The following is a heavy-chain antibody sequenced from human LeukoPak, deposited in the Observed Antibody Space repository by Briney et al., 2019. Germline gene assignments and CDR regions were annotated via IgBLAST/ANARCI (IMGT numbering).Heavy chain of an antibody. D-gene: IGHD2-2*01. CDR1: GGSISSYY. Sequence: SETLSLTCTVSGGSISSYYWSWIRQPPGKGLEWIGYIYYSGSTNYNPSLKSRVTISVDTSKNQFSLKLSSVTAADTAVYYCARVFDMPFFDYWGQGTLVTVSS. CDR2: IYYSGST. CDR3: ARVFDMPFFDY. V-gene: IGHV4-59*12. J-gene: IGHJ4*02.